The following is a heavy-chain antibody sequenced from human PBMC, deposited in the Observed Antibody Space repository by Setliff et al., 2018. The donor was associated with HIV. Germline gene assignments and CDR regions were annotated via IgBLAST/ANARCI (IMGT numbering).Heavy chain of an antibody. Sequence: GSGPTLVNPTQTLTLTCTFSGFSLSTSGLCVGWIRQPPGKALEWLARIDWDDDKYYSTSLKTRLTISKDTSKSQVVLTMTNMDPVDTATYYCARSGIVSGSYLALDYWGQGALVTVS. CDR2: IDWDDDK. V-gene: IGHV2-70*11. CDR3: ARSGIVSGSYLALDY. D-gene: IGHD1-26*01. J-gene: IGHJ4*02. CDR1: GFSLSTSGLC.